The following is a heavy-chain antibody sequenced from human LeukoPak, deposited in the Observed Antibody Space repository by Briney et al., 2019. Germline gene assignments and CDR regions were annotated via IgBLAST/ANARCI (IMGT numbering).Heavy chain of an antibody. J-gene: IGHJ4*02. CDR3: ARHEYGDYTPGGYFDY. Sequence: GESLKISCKGSGYSFTSYWIGWVRQMPGKGLEWMGIIYPGDSDIKYSPSFQGQVTISADKSISTAYLQWSSLKASDTAIYYCARHEYGDYTPGGYFDYWGQGTLVTLSS. D-gene: IGHD4-17*01. V-gene: IGHV5-51*01. CDR1: GYSFTSYW. CDR2: IYPGDSDI.